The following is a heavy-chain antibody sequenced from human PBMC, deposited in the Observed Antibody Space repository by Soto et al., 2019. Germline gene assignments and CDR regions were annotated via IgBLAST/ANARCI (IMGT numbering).Heavy chain of an antibody. J-gene: IGHJ6*02. CDR2: MYNTGNT. CDR1: GGSISRYY. V-gene: IGHV4-59*01. Sequence: QVQLQESGPGLVKPSETLSLTCTVSGGSISRYYWSWIRQRPGKGLEWIGYMYNTGNTVYNPSFKTRVTISVDTSKNQFSLKLNSVTAADTAVYYCARDLWGYCGTDCYPLDVWGQGTTVTVSS. D-gene: IGHD2-21*02. CDR3: ARDLWGYCGTDCYPLDV.